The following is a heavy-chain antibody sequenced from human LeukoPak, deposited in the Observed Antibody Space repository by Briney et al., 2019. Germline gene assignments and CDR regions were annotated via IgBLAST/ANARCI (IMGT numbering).Heavy chain of an antibody. CDR3: AREGSYGDSDY. CDR2: INSNGGST. D-gene: IGHD5-18*01. Sequence: AGGSLRLSCAASGFSFSSYGMHWVRQAPGKGLEYISAINSNGGSTYYANSVKGRFTISRDNCRSTLYLQMGSLRAEDMAVYYCAREGSYGDSDYWGQGTLVTVSS. CDR1: GFSFSSYG. J-gene: IGHJ4*02. V-gene: IGHV3-64*01.